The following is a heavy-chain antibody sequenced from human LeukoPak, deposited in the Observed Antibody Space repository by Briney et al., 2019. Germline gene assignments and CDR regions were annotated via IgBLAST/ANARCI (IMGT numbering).Heavy chain of an antibody. J-gene: IGHJ4*02. V-gene: IGHV3-64D*06. CDR3: VKDLAGSGDY. CDR1: GFIFSSSA. D-gene: IGHD3-10*01. CDR2: ITSDGGTS. Sequence: PGGSLRLSCSASGFIFSSSAMHWVGQAQGKGLEYVSSITSDGGTSYYADSVRGRFTVSRDNSKDTLYLQMTSLRPEDTAVYYCVKDLAGSGDYWGQGTLVTVSS.